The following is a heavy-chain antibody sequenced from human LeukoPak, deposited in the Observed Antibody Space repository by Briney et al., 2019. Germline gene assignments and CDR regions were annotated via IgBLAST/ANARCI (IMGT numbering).Heavy chain of an antibody. CDR2: INHSGST. CDR1: GGSFSGYY. CDR3: ARGAKYSYYYYMNV. J-gene: IGHJ6*03. D-gene: IGHD5-18*01. Sequence: PSETLSLTCAVYGGSFSGYYWSWIRQPPGKGLEWIGEINHSGSTNYNPSLKSRVTISVDTSKNQFSLKLSSVTAADTAVYYCARGAKYSYYYYMNVWGKGTTVTVSS. V-gene: IGHV4-34*01.